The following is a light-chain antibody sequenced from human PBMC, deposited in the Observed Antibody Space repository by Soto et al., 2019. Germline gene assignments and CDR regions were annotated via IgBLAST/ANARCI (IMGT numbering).Light chain of an antibody. V-gene: IGLV4-69*01. CDR1: SGHSSYA. J-gene: IGLJ2*01. Sequence: QSVLTQSPSASASLGASVKLTCTLSSGHSSYAIAWHQQQPEKGPRYLMKLNSDGSHSKGDGIPDRFSGSSSGAERYLTISSIQSEDEAEYYCQTWGTGIVVFGGGTKLTVL. CDR2: LNSDGSH. CDR3: QTWGTGIVV.